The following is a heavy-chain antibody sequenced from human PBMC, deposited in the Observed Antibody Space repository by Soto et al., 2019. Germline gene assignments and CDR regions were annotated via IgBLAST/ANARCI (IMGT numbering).Heavy chain of an antibody. V-gene: IGHV1-2*02. J-gene: IGHJ5*02. D-gene: IGHD3-3*01. CDR2: IKTDSGDT. Sequence: ASVKVSCKASRYTFTSYDIFWVRQSPGQGLEWMGWIKTDSGDTHYAQNFQGRVTMTRDTSISTAYMELNNLLSDDTAVYYCARMSSICFNEIIYDSWGQGSRVTVSS. CDR3: ARMSSICFNEIIYDS. CDR1: RYTFTSYD.